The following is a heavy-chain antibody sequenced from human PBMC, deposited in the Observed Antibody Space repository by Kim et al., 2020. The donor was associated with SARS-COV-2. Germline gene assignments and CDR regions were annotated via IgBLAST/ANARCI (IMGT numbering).Heavy chain of an antibody. Sequence: GGSLRLSCAASGFTFDDYAMHWVRQAPGKGLEWVSGISWNSGSIGYADSVKGRFTTSRDNAKNSLYLQMNSLRAEDTALYYCAKDDAPWVNSGYVYIKDYYYGMDVWGQGTTFTVSS. V-gene: IGHV3-9*01. CDR3: AKDDAPWVNSGYVYIKDYYYGMDV. CDR1: GFTFDDYA. J-gene: IGHJ6*02. CDR2: ISWNSGSI. D-gene: IGHD5-12*01.